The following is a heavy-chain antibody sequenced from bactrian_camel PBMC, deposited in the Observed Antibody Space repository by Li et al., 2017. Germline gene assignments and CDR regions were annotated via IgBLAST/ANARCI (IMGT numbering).Heavy chain of an antibody. J-gene: IGHJ4*01. Sequence: DVQLVESGGGSVQVGGSLRLSCVASGDTISRYCMGWFRQAPGKEREGVAIIGGDDTTTYADSVKGRFTISKDGAKNSLYLQMNSLEPEDTAVYFCAAARGWYCGAQSFEYNYWGQGTQVTVS. CDR2: IIGGDDTT. CDR1: GDTISRYC. V-gene: IGHV3S44*01. CDR3: AAARGWYCGAQSFEYNY. D-gene: IGHD6*01.